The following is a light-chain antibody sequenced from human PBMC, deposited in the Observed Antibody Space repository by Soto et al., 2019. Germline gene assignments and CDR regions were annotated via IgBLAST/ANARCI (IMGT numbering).Light chain of an antibody. J-gene: IGKJ5*01. V-gene: IGKV3D-20*01. CDR3: QKYGNSPIT. CDR1: QSVSSSR. CDR2: DES. Sequence: EHVLTQSPGTLSLSPGESATLSCRDSQSVSSSRLAWYQQKTALAPRILIYDESSRATGIPDRFSGSGSGTDLNLTISRLEPEDFAVYYCQKYGNSPITCGQGTRLDIK.